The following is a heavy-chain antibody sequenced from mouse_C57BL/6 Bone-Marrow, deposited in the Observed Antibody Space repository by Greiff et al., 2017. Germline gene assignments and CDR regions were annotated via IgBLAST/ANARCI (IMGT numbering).Heavy chain of an antibody. CDR2: IYPGSGST. CDR3: AADGVNAMDY. D-gene: IGHD2-3*01. CDR1: GYTFTGYC. J-gene: IGHJ4*01. V-gene: IGHV1-55*01. Sequence: VQLQQSGAELVKPGASVKMSCTASGYTFTGYCMTWVKQRPGKGLEWIGDIYPGSGSTNYNEKFKGKATLTVDTASGTAYLQLRRLTSEDSAVYYCAADGVNAMDYWGEETSVPVSS.